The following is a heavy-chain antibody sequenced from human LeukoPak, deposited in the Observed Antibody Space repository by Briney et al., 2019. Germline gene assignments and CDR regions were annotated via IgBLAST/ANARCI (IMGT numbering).Heavy chain of an antibody. Sequence: PGRSLRLSCAASGFTFSHHAMSWARPTPRERLEWVSVIIGDGSNPYHADSVKGRFTISRVNSNDMLSMQINTQSGEGTAVDCCAKSETTTNVDRFDPWGQGTLVTVSS. D-gene: IGHD2-8*01. CDR1: GFTFSHHA. J-gene: IGHJ5*02. CDR3: AKSETTTNVDRFDP. CDR2: IIGDGSNP. V-gene: IGHV3-23*01.